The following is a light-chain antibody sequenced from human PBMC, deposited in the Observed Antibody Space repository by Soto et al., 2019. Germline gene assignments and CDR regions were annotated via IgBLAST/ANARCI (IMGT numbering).Light chain of an antibody. CDR3: SSFTTTSTVL. CDR1: SSDIGGYNY. CDR2: EVS. J-gene: IGLJ2*01. Sequence: QSALTQPASVSGSLGQSITISCTGTSSDIGGYNYVSWYQQHPGKAPKVMIFEVSKRPPGVSNRFSGSKSGNMASLTISGLQAEDEGDYYCSSFTTTSTVLLGGGTKLTVL. V-gene: IGLV2-14*01.